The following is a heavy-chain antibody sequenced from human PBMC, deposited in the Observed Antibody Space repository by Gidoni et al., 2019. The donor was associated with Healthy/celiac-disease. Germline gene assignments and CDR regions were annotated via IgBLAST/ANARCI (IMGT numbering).Heavy chain of an antibody. CDR1: GGSISSYY. J-gene: IGHJ6*02. D-gene: IGHD2-15*01. V-gene: IGHV4-59*01. CDR2: IYYSGST. Sequence: QVQLQESGPGLVKPSETLSLTCPVSGGSISSYYWSWIRQPPGKGLEWIGYIYYSGSTNYNPSLKRRVTISVDTSKNQFSLKLSSVTAADTAVYYCARVNCSGGSCYDYYYGMDVWGQGTTVTVSS. CDR3: ARVNCSGGSCYDYYYGMDV.